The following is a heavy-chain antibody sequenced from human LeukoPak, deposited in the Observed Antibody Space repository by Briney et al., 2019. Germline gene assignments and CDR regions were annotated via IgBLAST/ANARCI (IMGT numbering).Heavy chain of an antibody. D-gene: IGHD3-10*01. J-gene: IGHJ6*02. CDR2: ISSSSSYI. Sequence: GGSLRLSCAASGFTFSSYSMNWVRQAPGKGLEWVSSISSSSSYIYYADSVKGRFTISRNNAKNSLYLQMNSLRAEDTAVYYCASFGHMVRGVSYYYGMDVWGQGTTVTVSS. V-gene: IGHV3-21*01. CDR1: GFTFSSYS. CDR3: ASFGHMVRGVSYYYGMDV.